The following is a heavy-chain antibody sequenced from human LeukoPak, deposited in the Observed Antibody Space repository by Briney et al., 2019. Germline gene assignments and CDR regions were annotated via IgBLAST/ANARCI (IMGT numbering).Heavy chain of an antibody. V-gene: IGHV3-30-3*01. Sequence: PGRSLRLSCAASGFTFSSYAMHWVRQAPGKGLEWVAVISYDGSDKYYADSVKGRFTISRDNSKNTLYLQMNSLRAEDTAVYYCAREGQLVGEMDYWGQGTLVTVSS. CDR3: AREGQLVGEMDY. CDR1: GFTFSSYA. J-gene: IGHJ4*02. CDR2: ISYDGSDK. D-gene: IGHD6-6*01.